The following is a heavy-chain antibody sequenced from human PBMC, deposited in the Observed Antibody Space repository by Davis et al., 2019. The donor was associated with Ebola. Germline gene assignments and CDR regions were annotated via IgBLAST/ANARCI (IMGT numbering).Heavy chain of an antibody. CDR1: GGTFSSYA. CDR2: IIPIFGTA. CDR3: ARFPRFGSGYYL. J-gene: IGHJ4*02. V-gene: IGHV1-69*13. Sequence: SVKVSCKASGGTFSSYAISWVRQAPGQGLEWMGGIIPIFGTANYAQKFQGRVTITADESTSTAYMELSSLRSEDTAVYYCARFPRFGSGYYLWGQGTLVTVSS. D-gene: IGHD3-22*01.